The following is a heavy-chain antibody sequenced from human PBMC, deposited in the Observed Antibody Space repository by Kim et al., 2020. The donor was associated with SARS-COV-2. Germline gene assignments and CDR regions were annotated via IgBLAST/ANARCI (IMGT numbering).Heavy chain of an antibody. CDR1: GFTFSKFA. J-gene: IGHJ1*01. Sequence: GGSLRLSCATSGFTFSKFAMAWVRQAPGKGPEWVSAVTPGGSAYYADPVKGRFTMSKDKPNIMVYLQMSSLRVEDTADYYCAKLGDDLRLIVDRWGPG. CDR3: AKLGDDLRLIVDR. CDR2: VTPGGSA. D-gene: IGHD2-21*02. V-gene: IGHV3-23*01.